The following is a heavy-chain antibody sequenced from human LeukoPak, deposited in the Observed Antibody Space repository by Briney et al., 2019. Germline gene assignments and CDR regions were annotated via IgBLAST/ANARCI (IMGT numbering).Heavy chain of an antibody. CDR2: ISAYNGNT. D-gene: IGHD3-22*01. CDR1: GCTFTSYG. J-gene: IGHJ4*02. Sequence: ASVKVSCKASGCTFTSYGISWVRQAPGPGLEWMGWISAYNGNTNYAQKLQGRVTMTTDTSTSTAYMELRSLRSDDTAVYYCASRYDSSGYYLYWGQGTLVTVSS. CDR3: ASRYDSSGYYLY. V-gene: IGHV1-18*01.